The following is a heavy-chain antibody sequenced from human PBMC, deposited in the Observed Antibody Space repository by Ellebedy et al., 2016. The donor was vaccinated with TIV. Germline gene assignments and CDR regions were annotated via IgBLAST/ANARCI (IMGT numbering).Heavy chain of an antibody. D-gene: IGHD6-13*01. Sequence: AASVKVSCKASGYTFTGYYMHWVRQAPGQGLEWMGWINPNSGGTNYAQKFQGWVTMTRDTSISTAYMELSRLRSDDTAVYYCARGTRSWYSYYYYYGMDVWGQGTTVTVSS. CDR3: ARGTRSWYSYYYYYGMDV. CDR1: GYTFTGYY. CDR2: INPNSGGT. J-gene: IGHJ6*02. V-gene: IGHV1-2*04.